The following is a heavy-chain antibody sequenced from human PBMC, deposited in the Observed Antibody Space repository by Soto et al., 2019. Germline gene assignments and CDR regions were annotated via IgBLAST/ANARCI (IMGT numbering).Heavy chain of an antibody. Sequence: SETLSLTCSVSGGSLNSTSYSWTWVRQHPGKGLEWIGHIYNSGRSYYDPSLRTQVTLTIDTSKNQFSLKLTSVTAADTAVYFCARGRDHRSMARDYYYALDAWGQGTTVTVSS. CDR1: GGSLNSTSYS. D-gene: IGHD3-10*01. V-gene: IGHV4-31*01. CDR2: IYNSGRS. CDR3: ARGRDHRSMARDYYYALDA. J-gene: IGHJ6*02.